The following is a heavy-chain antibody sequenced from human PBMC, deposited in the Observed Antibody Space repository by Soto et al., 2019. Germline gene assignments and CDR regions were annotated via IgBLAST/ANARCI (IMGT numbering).Heavy chain of an antibody. Sequence: QVQLVESGGGLVKPGGSLRLSCAASGFTFSDYYMSWIRQAPGKGLEWVSYISSSGSTIYYADSVKGRFTISRDNAKNSLYLQMNRLRAEDTAVYYCARDIGRDIVVVPVELAPDYWGQGTLVTVSS. V-gene: IGHV3-11*01. CDR1: GFTFSDYY. D-gene: IGHD2-2*01. J-gene: IGHJ4*02. CDR2: ISSSGSTI. CDR3: ARDIGRDIVVVPVELAPDY.